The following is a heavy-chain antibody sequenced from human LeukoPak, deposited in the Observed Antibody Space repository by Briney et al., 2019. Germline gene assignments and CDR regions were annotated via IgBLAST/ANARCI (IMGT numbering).Heavy chain of an antibody. D-gene: IGHD2-2*01. CDR1: GFTFSSYW. CDR3: ARVTKDIVVVPAAIDYYYYMDV. CDR2: IKQDGSEK. V-gene: IGHV3-7*01. Sequence: PGGSLSLSCAASGFTFSSYWMSWARQAPGKGLEWVANIKQDGSEKYYVDSVKGRFTISRDNAKNSLYLQMNSLRAEDTAVYYCARVTKDIVVVPAAIDYYYYMDVWGKGTTVTVSS. J-gene: IGHJ6*03.